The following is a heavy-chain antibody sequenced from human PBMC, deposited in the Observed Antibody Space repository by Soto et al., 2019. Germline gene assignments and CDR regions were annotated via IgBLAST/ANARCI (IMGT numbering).Heavy chain of an antibody. D-gene: IGHD2-8*01. V-gene: IGHV1-2*04. CDR1: GYSFTDYH. Sequence: GASVKVSCKASGYSFTDYHIHWVRQAPGQGLEWLGRINPKSGGTSTAQKFQGWVTMTTDTSISTASMELTRLTSDDTAIYYCARGDSTDCSNGVCSFFYNHDMDVWGQGTTVTISS. J-gene: IGHJ6*02. CDR3: ARGDSTDCSNGVCSFFYNHDMDV. CDR2: INPKSGGT.